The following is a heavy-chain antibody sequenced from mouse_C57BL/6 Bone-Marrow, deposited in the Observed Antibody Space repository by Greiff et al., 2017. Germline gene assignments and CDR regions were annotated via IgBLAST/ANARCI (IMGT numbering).Heavy chain of an antibody. CDR3: ARQDYYDCDAWFAY. V-gene: IGHV5-12*01. J-gene: IGHJ3*01. Sequence: EVMLVESGGGLVQPGWSLKLSCAASGFTFSDYYMYWVRQTPEKRLEWVAYISNGGGSTHYPDTVKGRFTISRDNAKNTLYLQMSRLKSEDTAMYYCARQDYYDCDAWFAYWGQGTLVTVSA. CDR2: ISNGGGST. CDR1: GFTFSDYY. D-gene: IGHD2-4*01.